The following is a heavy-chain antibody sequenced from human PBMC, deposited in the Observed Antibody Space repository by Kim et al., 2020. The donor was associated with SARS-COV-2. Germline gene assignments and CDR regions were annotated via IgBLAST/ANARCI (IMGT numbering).Heavy chain of an antibody. J-gene: IGHJ4*02. CDR3: ARGANWNGLLLGN. D-gene: IGHD1-1*01. CDR1: GFTLSSYW. Sequence: GGSLRLSCAASGFTLSSYWMSWVRQAPGKGLEWVANIKQDGSEKYYVDSVKGRFTISKDNAKNSLYLQMNSLRAEDTAVYFCARGANWNGLLLGNWGQGT. CDR2: IKQDGSEK. V-gene: IGHV3-7*04.